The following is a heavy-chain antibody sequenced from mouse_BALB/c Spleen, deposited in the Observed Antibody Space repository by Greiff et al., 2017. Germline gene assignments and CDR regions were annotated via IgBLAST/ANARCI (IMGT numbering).Heavy chain of an antibody. D-gene: IGHD2-3*01. CDR3: AREYDGYYVGYFDV. J-gene: IGHJ1*01. Sequence: VKLVESGAELARPGASVKMSCKASGYTFTSYTMHWVKQRPGQGLEWIGYINPSSGYTNYNQKFKDKATLTADKSSSTAYMQLSSLTSEDSAVYYCAREYDGYYVGYFDVWGAGTTVTVSS. V-gene: IGHV1-4*01. CDR1: GYTFTSYT. CDR2: INPSSGYT.